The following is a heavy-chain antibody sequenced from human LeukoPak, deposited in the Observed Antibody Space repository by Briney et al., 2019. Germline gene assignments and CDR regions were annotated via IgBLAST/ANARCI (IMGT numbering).Heavy chain of an antibody. CDR2: IYYSGST. CDR3: ARHSFYYPPFVF. CDR1: GGSISSYY. J-gene: IGHJ4*02. V-gene: IGHV4-59*08. Sequence: PSETLSLTCTVSGGSISSYYWSWIRQPPGKGLEWIGYIYYSGSTNYNPSLKSRVTISVDTSKNQFSLKLSSVTAADVAVYYCARHSFYYPPFVFWGQGTVVTVSS. D-gene: IGHD2-15*01.